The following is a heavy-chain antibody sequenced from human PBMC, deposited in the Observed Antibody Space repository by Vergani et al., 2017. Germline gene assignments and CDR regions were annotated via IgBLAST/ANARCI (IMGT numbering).Heavy chain of an antibody. CDR2: INPNSGGT. CDR1: GYTFTGYY. D-gene: IGHD3-3*01. CDR3: ARGLSGVVPPSYYMDV. V-gene: IGHV1-2*02. Sequence: QVQLVQSGAEVKKPGASVKVSCKASGYTFTGYYMHWVRQAPGQGLEWMGWINPNSGGTNYAQKFQGRVTMTRDTSISTAYMELSRLRSDDTAVYSCARGLSGVVPPSYYMDVWGKGTTVTVSS. J-gene: IGHJ6*03.